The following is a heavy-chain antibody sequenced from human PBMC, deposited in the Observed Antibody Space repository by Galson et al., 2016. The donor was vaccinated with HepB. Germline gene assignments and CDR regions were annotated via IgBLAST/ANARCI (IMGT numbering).Heavy chain of an antibody. D-gene: IGHD3-10*01. J-gene: IGHJ6*02. Sequence: SLRLSCAASGFTFSDSAMHWVRQASGKGLEWVGRIRSKGNNYATAYAASVKGRFTISRDDSRRMAFLQMNSLKTEDTAVYYCTRVGYRLWFGAPIKDYGMDVWGQGALVTVSS. V-gene: IGHV3-73*01. CDR2: IRSKGNNYAT. CDR3: TRVGYRLWFGAPIKDYGMDV. CDR1: GFTFSDSA.